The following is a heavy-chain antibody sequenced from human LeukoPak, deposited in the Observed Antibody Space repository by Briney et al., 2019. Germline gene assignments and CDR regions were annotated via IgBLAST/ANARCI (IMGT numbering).Heavy chain of an antibody. V-gene: IGHV5-51*01. CDR2: IFPRDSQT. CDR3: ARTLHYDGSYYFDN. Sequence: GESLKISCQGSGYTFTDYWIGWVRQMSAKDLEWMGIIFPRDSQTIYNPSFQGQVTISADKSISTTYLQWNSLKASDTAMYYCARTLHYDGSYYFDNWAWEPRSPSPQ. J-gene: IGHJ4*02. CDR1: GYTFTDYW. D-gene: IGHD3-16*01.